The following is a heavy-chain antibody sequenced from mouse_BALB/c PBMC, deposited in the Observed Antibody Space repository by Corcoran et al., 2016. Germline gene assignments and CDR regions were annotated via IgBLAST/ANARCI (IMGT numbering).Heavy chain of an antibody. V-gene: IGHV9-3-1*01. D-gene: IGHD2-14*01. CDR3: ARGNYRSYYYAMDY. CDR1: GYTFTHYG. J-gene: IGHJ4*01. Sequence: QNQLVQSGPELKKPGETVKISCKASGYTFTHYGMNWVKQAPGKGLKWMGWINTYTGEPTYADDFKGRFAFSLETSASTAYLQINNLKNEDTATYFCARGNYRSYYYAMDYWGQGTSVTVSS. CDR2: INTYTGEP.